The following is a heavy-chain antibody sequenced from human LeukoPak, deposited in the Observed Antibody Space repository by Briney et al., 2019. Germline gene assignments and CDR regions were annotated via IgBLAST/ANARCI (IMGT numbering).Heavy chain of an antibody. D-gene: IGHD2-21*01. Sequence: ASVKVSCKASGYTFTGYYMHWVRQAPGQGLEWMGWISPNSGDTNYAQKFQGRVTMTRDTSISTAYMELSRLSSDATAVYYCARGDSSRGYYYMDVWGKGTTVTVSS. J-gene: IGHJ6*03. CDR1: GYTFTGYY. CDR3: ARGDSSRGYYYMDV. CDR2: ISPNSGDT. V-gene: IGHV1-2*02.